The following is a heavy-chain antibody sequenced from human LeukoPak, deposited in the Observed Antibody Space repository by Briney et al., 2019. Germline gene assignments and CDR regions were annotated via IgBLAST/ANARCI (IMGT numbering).Heavy chain of an antibody. CDR2: SYYTGRT. CDR1: GDSFSRNTYS. J-gene: IGHJ3*02. CDR3: ARRGSMGGSFVGAFDI. D-gene: IGHD1-26*01. Sequence: PSETLSLTCTVSGDSFSRNTYSWGWTRQPPGKGLEWIGSSYYTGRTFYNPSLKSRVTISVDTSKNQFSLKLSSVTAADTAVYYCARRGSMGGSFVGAFDIWGQGTMVTVSS. V-gene: IGHV4-39*01.